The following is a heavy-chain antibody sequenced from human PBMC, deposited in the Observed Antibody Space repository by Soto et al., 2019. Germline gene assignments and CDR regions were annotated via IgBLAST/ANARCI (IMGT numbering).Heavy chain of an antibody. CDR1: GGSFSGSS. CDR2: INHSGST. V-gene: IGHV4-34*01. CDR3: ARGQSSLLLDC. Sequence: QVQLQQWGAGLLKPSETLSLTCAVYGGSFSGSSWTGIRQPPGKGLEWIGEINHSGSTNYNPSLKSRVTISVDTSKNQFSLKLSSVTAADTAVYYCARGQSSLLLDCWGQGVLVTVSS. J-gene: IGHJ4*02. D-gene: IGHD2-8*02.